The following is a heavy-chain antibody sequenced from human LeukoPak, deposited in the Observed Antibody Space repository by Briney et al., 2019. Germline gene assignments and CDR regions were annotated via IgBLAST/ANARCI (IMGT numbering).Heavy chain of an antibody. Sequence: PGGSLRLSCAASGFSFSTYWMSWVRQAPGKGLEWVSSISSSSSYIYYADSVKGRFTISRDNAKNSLYLQMNSLRAEDTAVYYCAKDTAMGYYYGMGVWGQGTTVTVSS. D-gene: IGHD5-18*01. CDR3: AKDTAMGYYYGMGV. J-gene: IGHJ6*02. CDR1: GFSFSTYW. CDR2: ISSSSSYI. V-gene: IGHV3-21*01.